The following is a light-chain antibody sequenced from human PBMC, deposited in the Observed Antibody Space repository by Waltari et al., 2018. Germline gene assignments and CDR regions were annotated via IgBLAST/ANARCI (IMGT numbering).Light chain of an antibody. CDR2: GAS. V-gene: IGKV3-20*01. Sequence: EIVLTQSPGTLSLSPGERATLSCRASQIVSSSYLAWYQQKPGQAPRLLIYGASSRATGIPARFSGSGSGTDFTLTISRLEPEDFAVYYCQQYGSTPLTFGRGTKVEIK. CDR1: QIVSSSY. CDR3: QQYGSTPLT. J-gene: IGKJ4*01.